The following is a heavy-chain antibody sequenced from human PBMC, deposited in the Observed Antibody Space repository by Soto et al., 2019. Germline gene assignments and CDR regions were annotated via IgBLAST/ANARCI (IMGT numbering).Heavy chain of an antibody. CDR1: GGSINNTNYS. Sequence: SETLSLTCSVSGGSINNTNYSWVWIRQPPGKGLEWIGMIYYNGRTYYSESLKSRVTISVDPSKNQISLKVTPVTAADRAVYYCARDPRYTDSSGYYVSSGNFDYWGQGILVTVSS. D-gene: IGHD3-22*01. J-gene: IGHJ4*02. CDR3: ARDPRYTDSSGYYVSSGNFDY. CDR2: IYYNGRT. V-gene: IGHV4-39*02.